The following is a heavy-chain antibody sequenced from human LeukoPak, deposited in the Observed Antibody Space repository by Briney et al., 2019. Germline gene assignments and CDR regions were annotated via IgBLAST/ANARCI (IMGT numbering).Heavy chain of an antibody. CDR3: AKGGYSSSWRGSHFDY. J-gene: IGHJ4*02. CDR2: ISYDGSNK. Sequence: GGSLRLSCAASGFTFSSYAMHWVRQAPGKGLEWVAVISYDGSNKYYADSVKGRFTISRDNSKNTLYLQMNSLRAEDTAVYYCAKGGYSSSWRGSHFDYWGQGTLVTVSS. D-gene: IGHD6-13*01. CDR1: GFTFSSYA. V-gene: IGHV3-30-3*01.